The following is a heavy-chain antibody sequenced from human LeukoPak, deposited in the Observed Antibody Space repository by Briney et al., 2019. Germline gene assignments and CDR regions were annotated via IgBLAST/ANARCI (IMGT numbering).Heavy chain of an antibody. V-gene: IGHV4-59*01. CDR2: IYYSGST. CDR3: ARDLWYCSSTSCYGGMDV. D-gene: IGHD2-2*01. Sequence: SETLSLTCTVSGGSISSYYWSWIRQPPGKGLEWIGYIYYSGSTNYNPSLKSRVTISVDTSKNQFSLKLSSVTAADTAVYYCARDLWYCSSTSCYGGMDVWGQGTTVTVSS. CDR1: GGSISSYY. J-gene: IGHJ6*02.